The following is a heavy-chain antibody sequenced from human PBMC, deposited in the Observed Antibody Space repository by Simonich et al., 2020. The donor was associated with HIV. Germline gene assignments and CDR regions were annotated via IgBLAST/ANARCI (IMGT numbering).Heavy chain of an antibody. CDR1: GGSFSGYY. D-gene: IGHD3-10*01. Sequence: QVQLQQWGAGLLKPSETLSLTCAVYGGSFSGYYWSWIRQPPGKGLEWIGEINHSGKTNYNPSLKSRVTISVDTSKNQFSLKLSSVTAADTAVYYCAREFVYYGSGLSPSWFDPWGQGTLVTVSS. CDR3: AREFVYYGSGLSPSWFDP. CDR2: INHSGKT. J-gene: IGHJ5*02. V-gene: IGHV4-34*01.